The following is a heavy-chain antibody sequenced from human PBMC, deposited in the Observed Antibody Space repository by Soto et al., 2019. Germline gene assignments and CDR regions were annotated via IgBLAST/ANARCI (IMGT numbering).Heavy chain of an antibody. J-gene: IGHJ5*02. CDR1: GITYTTYA. CDR2: INTGNGNT. D-gene: IGHD5-12*01. Sequence: ASVKVSCKASGITYTTYAVRWVRQAPGQGLEWMGWINTGNGNTRYSQRFQGRVTLTTDTSASTAYMDLSSLSSEDTAVYYCARAISGYVTWGQGTLVTVSS. V-gene: IGHV1-3*04. CDR3: ARAISGYVT.